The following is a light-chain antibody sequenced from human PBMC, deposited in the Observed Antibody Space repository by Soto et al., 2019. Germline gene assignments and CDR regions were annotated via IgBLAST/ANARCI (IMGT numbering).Light chain of an antibody. V-gene: IGKV1-39*01. CDR1: QSIRSS. J-gene: IGKJ3*01. Sequence: DIQMTQSPSSLSASVGDRVTITCRTSQSIRSSLNWYQQKPGTAPNLLISAASRLQSGLPSRFSGSVSATDFTLTISSLHPADFATYYCQHSYSTPCTLGPGPKVAS. CDR2: AAS. CDR3: QHSYSTPCT.